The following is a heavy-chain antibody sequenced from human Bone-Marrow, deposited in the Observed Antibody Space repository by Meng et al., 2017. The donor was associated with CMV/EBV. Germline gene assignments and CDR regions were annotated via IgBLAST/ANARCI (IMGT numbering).Heavy chain of an antibody. J-gene: IGHJ6*02. V-gene: IGHV4-59*01. CDR1: GGSISSYY. D-gene: IGHD6-19*01. CDR3: ARGSSGWDYYYYYVMDV. CDR2: IYYSGST. Sequence: SETLSLTCTVSGGSISSYYWSWIRQPPGKGLEWIGYIYYSGSTNYNPSLKSRVTISVDTSKNQFSLKLSSVTAADTAVYYCARGSSGWDYYYYYVMDVWGQGTTVTVSS.